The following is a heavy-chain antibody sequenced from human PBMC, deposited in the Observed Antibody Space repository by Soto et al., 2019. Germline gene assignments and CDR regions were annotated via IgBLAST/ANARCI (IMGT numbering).Heavy chain of an antibody. V-gene: IGHV3-7*01. CDR2: IKQDGSEK. D-gene: IGHD3-16*02. CDR1: GFTFSSYW. Sequence: EVQLVESGGGLVQPGGSLRLSCAASGFTFSSYWMSWVRQAPGKGLEWVANIKQDGSEKYYVDSVKGRFTISRDNAKNSLYLQMNSLRAEDTAVYYCAREVGYYDYVWGSYRNNWFDPWGQGTLVTVSS. J-gene: IGHJ5*02. CDR3: AREVGYYDYVWGSYRNNWFDP.